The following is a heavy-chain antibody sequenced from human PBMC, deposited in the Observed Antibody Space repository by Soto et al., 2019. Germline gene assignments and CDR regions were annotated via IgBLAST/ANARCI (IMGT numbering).Heavy chain of an antibody. CDR2: IYTSGST. CDR3: ASLAGDTAMVGDYYFDY. J-gene: IGHJ4*02. V-gene: IGHV4-4*07. CDR1: GGSISSYY. D-gene: IGHD5-18*01. Sequence: SETLSLTCTVSGGSISSYYWSWIRQPAGKGLEWIGRIYTSGSTNYNPSLKSRVTMPVDTSKNQFSLKLSSVTAADTAVYYCASLAGDTAMVGDYYFDYWGQGTLVTVSS.